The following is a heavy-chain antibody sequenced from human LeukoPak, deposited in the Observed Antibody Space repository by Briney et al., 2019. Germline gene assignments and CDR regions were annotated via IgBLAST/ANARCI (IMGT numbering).Heavy chain of an antibody. J-gene: IGHJ6*02. CDR1: GFTFSSYA. CDR3: ARVPPNYGMDV. V-gene: IGHV3-11*01. CDR2: ISSSGSTI. Sequence: GGSLRLSCAASGFTFSSYAMSWIRQAPGKGLEWVSYISSSGSTIYYADSVKGRFTISRDNAKNSLYLQMNSLRAEDTAVYYCARVPPNYGMDVWGQGTTVTVSS.